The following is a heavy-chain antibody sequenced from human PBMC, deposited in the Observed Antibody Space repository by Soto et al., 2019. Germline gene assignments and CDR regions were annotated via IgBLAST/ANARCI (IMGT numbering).Heavy chain of an antibody. CDR3: ARGGPNYDILTGYSYYYYYYMDV. J-gene: IGHJ6*03. V-gene: IGHV3-21*01. D-gene: IGHD3-9*01. CDR2: ISSSSSYI. CDR1: GFTFSSYS. Sequence: GGSLRLSYAASGFTFSSYSMNWVRQAPGKGLEWVSSISSSSSYIYYADSVKGRFTISRDNAKNSLYLQMNSLRAEDTAVYYCARGGPNYDILTGYSYYYYYYMDVWGKGTTVTVSS.